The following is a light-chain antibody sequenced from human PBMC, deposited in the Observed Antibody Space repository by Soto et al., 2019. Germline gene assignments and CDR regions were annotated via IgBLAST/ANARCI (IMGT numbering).Light chain of an antibody. V-gene: IGKV2-30*01. CDR1: QSLVYSDGNTY. CDR3: EQGTHCPLFT. CDR2: KVS. Sequence: DVVMTQSPLSLPVTLGQPASISCRSSQSLVYSDGNTYLNWFQQRPGQSPRRLIYKVSNRDSGVPDRFSGSGSGTDFTLKISRVEAEDVGVYYCEQGTHCPLFTFGPGTKLDIK. J-gene: IGKJ3*01.